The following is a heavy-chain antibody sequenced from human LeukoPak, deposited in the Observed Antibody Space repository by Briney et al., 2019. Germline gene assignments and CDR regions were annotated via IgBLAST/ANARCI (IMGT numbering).Heavy chain of an antibody. CDR3: VRDPSGFSSRFDY. CDR2: VYYSGNT. V-gene: IGHV4-39*07. Sequence: SETLSLTCTVSGGSISSTSYYWAWIRQPPGRRLEWIGSVYYSGNTYYNPSLKSRVTISLDASKNQFSLKLSSVTAADTAVYYCVRDPSGFSSRFDYWGQGTLVTVSS. J-gene: IGHJ4*02. CDR1: GGSISSTSYY. D-gene: IGHD3-22*01.